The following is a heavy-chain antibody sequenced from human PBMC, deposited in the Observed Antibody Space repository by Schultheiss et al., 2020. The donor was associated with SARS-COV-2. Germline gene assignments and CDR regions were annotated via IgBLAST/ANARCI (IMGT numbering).Heavy chain of an antibody. CDR2: MNPNSGNT. Sequence: ASVKVSCKASGYTFTGYYMHWVRQAPGQGLEWMGWMNPNSGNTGYAQKFQGRVTITADESTSTAYMELSSLRSEDTAVYYCAKDALGERWSDWYFDLWGRGTLVTVSS. CDR3: AKDALGERWSDWYFDL. CDR1: GYTFTGYY. J-gene: IGHJ2*01. D-gene: IGHD3-3*01. V-gene: IGHV1-8*03.